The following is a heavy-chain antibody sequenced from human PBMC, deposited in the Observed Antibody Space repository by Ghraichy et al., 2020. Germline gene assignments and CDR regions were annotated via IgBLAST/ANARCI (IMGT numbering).Heavy chain of an antibody. Sequence: SETLSLTCAVYGGSFSGYYWSWIRQPPGKGLEWIGEINHSGSTNYNPSLKSRVTISVDTSKNQFSLKLSSVTAADTAVYYCASYYYGSGSKADYWGQGTLVTVSS. D-gene: IGHD3-10*01. CDR2: INHSGST. V-gene: IGHV4-34*01. CDR1: GGSFSGYY. J-gene: IGHJ4*02. CDR3: ASYYYGSGSKADY.